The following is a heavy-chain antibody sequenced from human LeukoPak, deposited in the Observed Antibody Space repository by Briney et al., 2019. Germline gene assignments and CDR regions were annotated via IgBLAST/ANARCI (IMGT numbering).Heavy chain of an antibody. V-gene: IGHV1-2*02. CDR3: ARDRNYYDSSGPFDY. D-gene: IGHD3-22*01. CDR1: GYTFTSYD. Sequence: ASVKVSCKASGYTFTSYDINWVRQATGQGLEWMGWINPNSGGTNYAQKFQGRVTMTRDTSISTAYMELSRLRSDDTAVYYCARDRNYYDSSGPFDYWGQGTLVTVSS. J-gene: IGHJ4*02. CDR2: INPNSGGT.